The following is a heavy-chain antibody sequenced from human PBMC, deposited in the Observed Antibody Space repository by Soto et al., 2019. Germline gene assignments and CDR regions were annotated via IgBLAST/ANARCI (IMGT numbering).Heavy chain of an antibody. D-gene: IGHD1-26*01. V-gene: IGHV3-33*01. Sequence: GGSLRLSCAASAVTFSGYGIHGVGQAPGKGLEWVAVIRFDGSNIYYADSVKGRFTISRDNARNMLYLQMNSLRAEDTAVYYCARDGVGSTAYFGYFDYWGLGTLVTVSS. CDR2: IRFDGSNI. J-gene: IGHJ4*02. CDR1: AVTFSGYG. CDR3: ARDGVGSTAYFGYFDY.